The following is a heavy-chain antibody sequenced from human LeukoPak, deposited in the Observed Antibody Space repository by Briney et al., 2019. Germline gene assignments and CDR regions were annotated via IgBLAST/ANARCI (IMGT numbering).Heavy chain of an antibody. CDR2: LSGSGDST. D-gene: IGHD6-19*01. J-gene: IGHJ4*02. CDR3: AKDHNPTDGHWLAYFDS. V-gene: IGHV3-23*01. Sequence: PGGSLRLSCAASGFTFSNYAINWVRQAPGKGLEWISALSGSGDSTYYADSVKGRFTISRDNSKDMMYLQMNSLRAEDTAVYYCAKDHNPTDGHWLAYFDSWGQGTLITVSS. CDR1: GFTFSNYA.